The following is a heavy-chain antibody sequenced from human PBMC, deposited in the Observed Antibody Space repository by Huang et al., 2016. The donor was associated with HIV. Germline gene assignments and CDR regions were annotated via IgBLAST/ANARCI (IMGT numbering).Heavy chain of an antibody. J-gene: IGHJ3*02. V-gene: IGHV7-4-1*02. CDR1: GYTFTHYA. D-gene: IGHD3-10*01. CDR3: ARVPSPGAFDI. Sequence: QVQLVQSGSELKKPGASVKVSCKASGYTFTHYAMNWVRQAPGQGLGWMGWNNTKTGNPSYAQGFTGRFVFSLDTSVNTAYLQISSLKAEDTAVYYCARVPSPGAFDIWGQGTMVTVSS. CDR2: NNTKTGNP.